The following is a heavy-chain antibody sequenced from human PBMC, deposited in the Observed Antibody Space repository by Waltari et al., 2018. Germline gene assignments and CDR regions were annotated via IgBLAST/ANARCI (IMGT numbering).Heavy chain of an antibody. V-gene: IGHV4-61*02. J-gene: IGHJ4*02. D-gene: IGHD3-16*01. CDR1: GYSISSGYY. CDR2: IYTSGST. CDR3: ARAGEYGDFDY. Sequence: QVQLQESGPGLVKPSETLSLTCAVSGYSISSGYYWSWIRQPAGKGLEWIWRIYTSGSTNYNPSLKSRVTISVDTSKNQFSRKLSSVTAADTAVYYCARAGEYGDFDYWGQGTLVTVSS.